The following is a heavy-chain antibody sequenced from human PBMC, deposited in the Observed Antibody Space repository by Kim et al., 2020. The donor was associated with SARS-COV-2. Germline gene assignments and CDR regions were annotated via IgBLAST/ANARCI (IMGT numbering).Heavy chain of an antibody. D-gene: IGHD5-18*01. Sequence: SNVYYANSMKVRFTTTRLHAKNSLYLQKNSLRAEDTAVYYCATAAMVGYWGQGTLVTVSS. V-gene: IGHV3-21*01. CDR3: ATAAMVGY. J-gene: IGHJ4*02. CDR2: SNV.